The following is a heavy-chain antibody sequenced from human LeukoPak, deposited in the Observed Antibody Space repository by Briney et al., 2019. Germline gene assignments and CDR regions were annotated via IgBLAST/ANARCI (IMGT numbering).Heavy chain of an antibody. V-gene: IGHV3-21*01. CDR3: ARSRGVSGYDFAY. J-gene: IGHJ4*02. CDR1: GFTFSSYS. Sequence: MSGGSLRLSCAASGFTFSSYSMNWVRHAPGKGLEWVSSISSSSSYIYYVDSVKGRFTISRDNSKNTLYLQLNSLRVEDTAVYYCARSRGVSGYDFAYWGQGTLVTVSS. CDR2: ISSSSSYI. D-gene: IGHD5-12*01.